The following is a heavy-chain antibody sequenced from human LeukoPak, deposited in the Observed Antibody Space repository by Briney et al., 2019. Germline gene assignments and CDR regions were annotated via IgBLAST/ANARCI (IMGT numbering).Heavy chain of an antibody. CDR3: ARPSMFRFGAYDI. Sequence: SETLSLTCTVSGGSISDYYWSWLRQSPGKGLEWIGNIYFSENTNYNSSLKSRVSISTDTSKNQLSLTMTSVTAADTAVYYCARPSMFRFGAYDIWGHGTMVTVSS. CDR1: GGSISDYY. V-gene: IGHV4-59*01. CDR2: IYFSENT. J-gene: IGHJ3*02. D-gene: IGHD3-3*01.